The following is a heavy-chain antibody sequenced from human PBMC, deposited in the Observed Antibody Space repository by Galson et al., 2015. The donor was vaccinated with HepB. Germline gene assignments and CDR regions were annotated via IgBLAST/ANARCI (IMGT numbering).Heavy chain of an antibody. CDR2: ISSRSSYI. CDR1: GFTFSSYS. J-gene: IGHJ4*02. CDR3: ARALRDYGDLLDY. D-gene: IGHD4-17*01. Sequence: SLRLSCAASGFTFSSYSMNWVRQAPGKGLEWVSSISSRSSYIYYADSVKGRFTISRDNAKNSLYLQMNSLRAEDTAVYYCARALRDYGDLLDYWGQGTLVTVSS. V-gene: IGHV3-21*01.